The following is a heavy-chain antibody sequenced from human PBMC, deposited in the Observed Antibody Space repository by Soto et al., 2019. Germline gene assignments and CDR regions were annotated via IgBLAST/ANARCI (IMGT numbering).Heavy chain of an antibody. CDR1: GGSMSSYY. CDR3: ASYANYNHF. D-gene: IGHD4-4*01. Sequence: QVQLQESGPGLVKPSEILSLSCNVSGGSMSSYYWSWIRQPPGKGLEWIGYVYYSGSTNYNPSLKSRVTISVDTSKNQFSLKLSSVTAADTAVYYCASYANYNHFWGQGTLVTVSS. J-gene: IGHJ4*02. V-gene: IGHV4-59*01. CDR2: VYYSGST.